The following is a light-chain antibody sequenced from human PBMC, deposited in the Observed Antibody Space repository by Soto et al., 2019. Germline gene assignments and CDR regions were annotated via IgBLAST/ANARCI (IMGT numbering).Light chain of an antibody. J-gene: IGKJ1*01. V-gene: IGKV1-39*01. CDR2: AAS. CDR3: QQSAKIPRT. CDR1: QTINNY. Sequence: DIQMTQSPSSLSASVGDRVTITCRASQTINNYVSWYQQKPGKAPKSLIYAASTLQRGVPTRFSGSGSGTDFTLTINSLQPDDSAIYYCQQSAKIPRTFGQGTKVEI.